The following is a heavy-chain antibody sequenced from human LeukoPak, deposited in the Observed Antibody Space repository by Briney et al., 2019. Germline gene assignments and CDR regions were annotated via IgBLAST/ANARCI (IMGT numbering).Heavy chain of an antibody. CDR1: GGSFSGYY. J-gene: IGHJ3*02. Sequence: SEILSLTCAVYGGSFSGYYWSWIRLPPGKGLEWIGEINHSGSTNYNPSLKSRVTISVDTSKNQFSLKLSSVTAADTAVYYCARGDKMRYYYGSGTRWNPGDAFDIWGQGTMVTVS. CDR2: INHSGST. D-gene: IGHD3-10*01. CDR3: ARGDKMRYYYGSGTRWNPGDAFDI. V-gene: IGHV4-34*01.